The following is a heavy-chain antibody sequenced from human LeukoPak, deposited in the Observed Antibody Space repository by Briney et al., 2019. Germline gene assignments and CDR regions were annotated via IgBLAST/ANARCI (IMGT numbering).Heavy chain of an antibody. CDR2: NYSDASTY. V-gene: IGHV3-74*03. D-gene: IGHD1-26*01. CDR1: GFTISSYW. J-gene: IGHJ4*02. CDR3: ARGGGIYGIWDY. Sequence: GGPLRLSSAASGFTISSYWMHWGRQAPGKLLGRVSSNYSDASTYTAHSFKGRFTISRDNAKDTLYLQMNSLRVEDTAVYYCARGGGIYGIWDYWGQGTLVTVSS.